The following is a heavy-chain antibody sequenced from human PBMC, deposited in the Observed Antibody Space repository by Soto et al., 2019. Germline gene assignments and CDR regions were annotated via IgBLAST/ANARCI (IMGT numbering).Heavy chain of an antibody. CDR1: GFTFTIYN. V-gene: IGHV3-21*01. CDR2: ISGRSDYI. Sequence: GGALRLSCADSGFTFTIYNMNWVRQAPGKGLEWVSSISGRSDYIYYADSVRGRFTISRDNAKNSLYLQLNSLRAEDTAVYYCARARSRSDWFPHIDQWGQGTPVTVSS. D-gene: IGHD3-9*01. CDR3: ARARSRSDWFPHIDQ. J-gene: IGHJ5*02.